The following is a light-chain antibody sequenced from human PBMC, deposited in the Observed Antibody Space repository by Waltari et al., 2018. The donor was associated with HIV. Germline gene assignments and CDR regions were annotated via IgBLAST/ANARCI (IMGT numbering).Light chain of an antibody. CDR3: AVWDESLDGWL. V-gene: IGLV1-47*01. CDR2: KDN. Sequence: QSELPQSPSASGTPGQRITISCSGSRSNIERTYVSWYKQFPGATPKVLIYKDNERPSGVPDRISGSKSGTSASLLISGLRSDDEADYYCAVWDESLDGWLFGGGTKLTVL. CDR1: RSNIERTY. J-gene: IGLJ3*02.